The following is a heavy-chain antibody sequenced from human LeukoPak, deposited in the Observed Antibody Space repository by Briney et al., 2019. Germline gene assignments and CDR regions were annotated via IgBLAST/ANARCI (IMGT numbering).Heavy chain of an antibody. Sequence: GGSLRLSCAASGFTFSSYSMNWVRQAPGKGLEWVSYISSSSSYIYYADSVKGRFTISRDNAKNSLYLQMNSLRAEDTAVYYCARKNDYYDSSGSPGGYYYYGMDVWGQGTTVTVSS. CDR3: ARKNDYYDSSGSPGGYYYYGMDV. D-gene: IGHD3-22*01. CDR2: ISSSSSYI. V-gene: IGHV3-21*05. CDR1: GFTFSSYS. J-gene: IGHJ6*02.